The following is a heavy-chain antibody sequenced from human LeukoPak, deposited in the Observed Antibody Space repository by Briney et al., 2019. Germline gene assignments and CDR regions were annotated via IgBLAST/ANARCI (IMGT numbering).Heavy chain of an antibody. J-gene: IGHJ3*02. CDR2: IIPILGIA. V-gene: IGHV1-69*04. CDR1: GGTFSSYA. Sequence: ASVKVSCKASGGTFSSYAISWVRQAPGQGLEWMGRIIPILGIANYAQKFQGRVTITADKSTSTAYMELSSLRSEDTAVYYCARSKVVNSFDIWGQGTMVTVSS. CDR3: ARSKVVNSFDI.